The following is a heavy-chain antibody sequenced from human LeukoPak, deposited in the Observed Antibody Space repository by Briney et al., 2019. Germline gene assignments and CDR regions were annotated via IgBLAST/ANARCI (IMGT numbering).Heavy chain of an antibody. CDR1: GVTFSSYT. V-gene: IGHV3-21*01. CDR3: ATEEWS. Sequence: GGSLRLSCAASGVTFSSYTMNRVRQAPGKGLEWVSSISSSSNYIYYADSVKGRFTISRDNAKNSLYLQMNSLRAEDTAVYYCATEEWSWGQGTLVTVSS. CDR2: ISSSSNYI. D-gene: IGHD3-3*01. J-gene: IGHJ4*02.